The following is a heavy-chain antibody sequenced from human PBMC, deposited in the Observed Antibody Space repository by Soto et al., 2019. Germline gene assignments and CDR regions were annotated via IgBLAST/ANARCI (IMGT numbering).Heavy chain of an antibody. Sequence: QITLKESGPTLVKPTQTLTLTCTFSGFSLSTNGVGVGWIRQPPGKALEWLALIYWDDDKRYSPSLKSRLTITKDTSKNRVVLTMTNMDPVDPATYYCAHSPRITMYDYWGQGTLVTVSS. V-gene: IGHV2-5*02. J-gene: IGHJ4*02. D-gene: IGHD3-10*02. CDR3: AHSPRITMYDY. CDR1: GFSLSTNGVG. CDR2: IYWDDDK.